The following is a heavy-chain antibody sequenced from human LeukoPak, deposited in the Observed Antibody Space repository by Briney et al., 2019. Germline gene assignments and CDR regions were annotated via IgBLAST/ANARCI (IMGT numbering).Heavy chain of an antibody. J-gene: IGHJ4*02. D-gene: IGHD3-22*01. CDR1: GFTFSDYY. V-gene: IGHV3-11*03. Sequence: PGGSLRLSCAASGFTFSDYYMGWIRQAPEKGLGWVSYISLSSSYINYADSVKGRFTISRDNAKNSLYLQMNSLRAEDTAVYYCVRIPHYYDSSGYGPLDYWGQGTLVTVSS. CDR3: VRIPHYYDSSGYGPLDY. CDR2: ISLSSSYI.